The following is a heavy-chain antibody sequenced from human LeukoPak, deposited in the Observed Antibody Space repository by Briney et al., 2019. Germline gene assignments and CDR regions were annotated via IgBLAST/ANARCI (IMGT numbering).Heavy chain of an antibody. CDR2: IWYDGSNK. CDR1: GFTFSSYG. V-gene: IGHV3-33*01. Sequence: TGGSLRLSCAASGFTFSSYGMHWVRQAPGKGLEWVAVIWYDGSNKYYADSVKGRFTISRDNSKNTLYLQMNSLRAEDTAVYYCAREEIGYSSSWYSLDYYGMDVWGQGTTVTVFS. D-gene: IGHD6-13*01. J-gene: IGHJ6*02. CDR3: AREEIGYSSSWYSLDYYGMDV.